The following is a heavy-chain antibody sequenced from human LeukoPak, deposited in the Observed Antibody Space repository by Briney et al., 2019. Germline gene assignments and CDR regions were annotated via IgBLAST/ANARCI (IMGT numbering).Heavy chain of an antibody. J-gene: IGHJ4*02. V-gene: IGHV3-7*01. CDR1: GFSFSTYW. CDR2: IRQDGSEK. Sequence: GGSLRLSCETSGFSFSTYWMSWVRQPPGKGLEWVANIRQDGSEKYYVDSVKGRFTISRDIAEQSVFLQMNSLRAEDTAVYYCARLSAMVRGPEDIFYFEFWGLGTLVTVSA. CDR3: ARLSAMVRGPEDIFYFEF. D-gene: IGHD3-10*01.